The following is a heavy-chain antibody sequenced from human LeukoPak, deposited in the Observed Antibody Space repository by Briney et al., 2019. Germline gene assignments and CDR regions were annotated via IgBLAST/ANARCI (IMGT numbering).Heavy chain of an antibody. V-gene: IGHV3-7*03. D-gene: IGHD4-17*01. CDR1: GFTFSSYW. J-gene: IGHJ4*02. Sequence: PGGSLRLSCAASGFTFSSYWMSWVRQAPGKGLEWVSNIKQDGSEKSYVDSVKGRFTISRDNTKNSLYLQMNSLRAEDTAVYYCARGQTTMTNWGKGTRVTVSS. CDR3: ARGQTTMTN. CDR2: IKQDGSEK.